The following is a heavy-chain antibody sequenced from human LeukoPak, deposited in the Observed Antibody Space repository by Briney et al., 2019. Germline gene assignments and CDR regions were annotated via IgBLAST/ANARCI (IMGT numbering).Heavy chain of an antibody. Sequence: SETLSLTCTVSGGSISSSSYYWGWIRQPPGKGLEWIGSIYYSGSTYYNPSLKSRVTISVDTSKNQFSLKLSSVTAADTAVYYCARDRYYYGSGSYGLSYWGQGTLVTVSS. D-gene: IGHD3-10*01. J-gene: IGHJ4*02. V-gene: IGHV4-39*07. CDR2: IYYSGST. CDR1: GGSISSSSYY. CDR3: ARDRYYYGSGSYGLSY.